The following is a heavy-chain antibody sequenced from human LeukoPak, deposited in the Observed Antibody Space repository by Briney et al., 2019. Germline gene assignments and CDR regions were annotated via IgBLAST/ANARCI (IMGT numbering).Heavy chain of an antibody. CDR2: IYSTGST. CDR3: ARGYCSGGDCYWFDY. Sequence: PSETLSLTCTVSGGSISSFYWNWIRQPPGKGLEWIGYIYSTGSTNYNPSLKSRVNISVDTSKNQFSLKLSSVTAADTAVYYCARGYCSGGDCYWFDYWGQGTLVTVSS. J-gene: IGHJ4*02. D-gene: IGHD2-15*01. V-gene: IGHV4-59*01. CDR1: GGSISSFY.